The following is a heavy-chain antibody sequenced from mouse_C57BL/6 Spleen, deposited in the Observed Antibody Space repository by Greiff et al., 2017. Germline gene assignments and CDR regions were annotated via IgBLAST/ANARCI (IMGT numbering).Heavy chain of an antibody. V-gene: IGHV10-3*01. CDR2: IRSKRSNYAT. CDR3: VRDPHYGSSYWYFDV. Sequence: EVHLVESGGGLVQPKGSLKLSCAASGFTFNTYAMHWVRQAPGKGLEWVARIRSKRSNYATYYADSVKERFTISRDDSQSMLYLQMNNLKTEDTTMYYCVRDPHYGSSYWYFDVWGTGTTVTVSS. J-gene: IGHJ1*03. CDR1: GFTFNTYA. D-gene: IGHD1-1*01.